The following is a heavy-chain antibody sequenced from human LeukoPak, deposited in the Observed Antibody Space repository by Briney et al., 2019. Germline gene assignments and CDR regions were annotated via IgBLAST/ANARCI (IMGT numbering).Heavy chain of an antibody. V-gene: IGHV3-7*01. Sequence: TGGSLRLSCAASGFAFSNYWMHWVRQAPGKGLEWVANINQDGSQKYHVDSVKGRFTISRDNAKNSLHLQMNSLRAEDTAVYYCAREVLREDCSSTSCYEEGFDPWGQGTLVTVSS. J-gene: IGHJ5*02. D-gene: IGHD2-2*01. CDR1: GFAFSNYW. CDR2: INQDGSQK. CDR3: AREVLREDCSSTSCYEEGFDP.